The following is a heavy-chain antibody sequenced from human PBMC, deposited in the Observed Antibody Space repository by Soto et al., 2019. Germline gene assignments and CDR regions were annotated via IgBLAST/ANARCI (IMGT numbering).Heavy chain of an antibody. J-gene: IGHJ5*02. CDR2: INPSGTYA. CDR1: GDTFTSHW. Sequence: QVQLVQSGAEVMKPGASVKVSCKASGDTFTSHWMHWVRQAPGQGLEWMAVINPSGTYATYAQECQGRLTLTRDTSTSTAYMELSSLSSDDTAVYYCARDHSRDEEAWWLDPWGQGTLVTVSS. CDR3: ARDHSRDEEAWWLDP. V-gene: IGHV1-46*01.